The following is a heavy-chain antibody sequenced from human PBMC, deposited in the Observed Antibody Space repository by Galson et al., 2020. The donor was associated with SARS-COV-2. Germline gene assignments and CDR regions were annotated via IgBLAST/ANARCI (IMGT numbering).Heavy chain of an antibody. CDR3: ARDLGGWFGDRWFDP. D-gene: IGHD3-10*01. J-gene: IGHJ5*02. V-gene: IGHV3-21*01. Sequence: GGSLRLSCAASGFTFSSYSMNWVRQAPGKGLEWVSSISSSSSYIYYADSVKGRFTISRDNAKNSLYLQMNSLRAEDTAVYYCARDLGGWFGDRWFDPWGQGTLVTVSS. CDR1: GFTFSSYS. CDR2: ISSSSSYI.